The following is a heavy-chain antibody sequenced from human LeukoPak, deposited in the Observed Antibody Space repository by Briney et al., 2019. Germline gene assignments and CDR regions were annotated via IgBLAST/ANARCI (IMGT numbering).Heavy chain of an antibody. D-gene: IGHD5-24*01. CDR3: ARDHEMDFFDY. CDR1: GYTFTSYY. CDR2: INPSGGST. V-gene: IGHV1-46*01. J-gene: IGHJ4*02. Sequence: ASVKVSCKASGYTFTSYYMHWARQAPGQGLEWMGIINPSGGSTSYAQKFQGRVTMTRDMSTSTVYMELSSLRSEDTAVYYCARDHEMDFFDYWGQGTLVTVSS.